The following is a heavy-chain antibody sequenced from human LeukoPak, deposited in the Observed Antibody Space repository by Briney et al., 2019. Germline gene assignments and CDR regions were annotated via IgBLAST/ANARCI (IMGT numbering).Heavy chain of an antibody. CDR2: IYYSGTT. CDR1: GDSISSSSYY. CDR3: ARHTSHTIATGDFDY. Sequence: SETLSLTCTVSGDSISSSSYYWDWIRQPPGKGLEWVGSIYYSGTTYNHPSRKSRVTIFVDTAKNQFSLEVSSVTAADTAVYYCARHTSHTIATGDFDYWGQGTLVTVSS. D-gene: IGHD7-27*01. V-gene: IGHV4-39*01. J-gene: IGHJ4*02.